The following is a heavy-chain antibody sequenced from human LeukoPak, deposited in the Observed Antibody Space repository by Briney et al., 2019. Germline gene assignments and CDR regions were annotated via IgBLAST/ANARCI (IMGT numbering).Heavy chain of an antibody. Sequence: ASVKVSCKASGYTFTSHGITWVRQAPGQRLEWIGWISTYNVNTNYAQKLQGRVTMTTDTSTSTAYMELRSLRSDDTAVYYCARDQYYDSKGWFDPWGQGTLVTVSS. CDR3: ARDQYYDSKGWFDP. CDR1: GYTFTSHG. CDR2: ISTYNVNT. J-gene: IGHJ5*02. V-gene: IGHV1-18*04. D-gene: IGHD3-22*01.